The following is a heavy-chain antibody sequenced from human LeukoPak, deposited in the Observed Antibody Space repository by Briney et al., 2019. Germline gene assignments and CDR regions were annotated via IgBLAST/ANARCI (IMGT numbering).Heavy chain of an antibody. J-gene: IGHJ4*02. CDR2: IYKRGAT. CDR3: VACSATSSGIDH. Sequence: KSSETLSLTCNVSLDSMTDYYWSWIRQSPGGGQEWIAYIYKRGATNYLPSLRSRVTISVDKSKWQVFLRLNSVTAADTALYYCVACSATSSGIDHCGQGTLVTVSS. V-gene: IGHV4-4*09. D-gene: IGHD6-6*01. CDR1: LDSMTDYY.